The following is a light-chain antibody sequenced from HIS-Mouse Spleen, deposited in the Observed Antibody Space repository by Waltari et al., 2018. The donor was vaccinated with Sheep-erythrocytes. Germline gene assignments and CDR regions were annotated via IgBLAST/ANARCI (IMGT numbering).Light chain of an antibody. CDR2: GAS. CDR1: QSVTCSY. J-gene: IGKJ3*01. Sequence: DIVLTVSPGTLSLSPGETATFSCRASQSVTCSYLAWYQQKPGQAARLLFYGASSRATGIPDRFSGSGSGTDFTLTISRLETEDFAVYYCQQYGSSPLFTFGPGTKVDIK. V-gene: IGKV3-20*01. CDR3: QQYGSSPLFT.